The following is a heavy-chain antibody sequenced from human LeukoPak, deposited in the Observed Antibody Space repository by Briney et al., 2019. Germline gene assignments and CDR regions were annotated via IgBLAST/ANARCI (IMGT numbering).Heavy chain of an antibody. CDR3: ARAPHNDVLRYFDWLFAY. J-gene: IGHJ4*02. CDR2: IIPIFGTA. D-gene: IGHD3-9*01. CDR1: GGTFSSYA. Sequence: ASVKASCKASGGTFSSYAISWVRQAPGQGLEWMGGIIPIFGTANYAQKFQGRVTITADESTSTAYMELSSLRSEDTAVYYCARAPHNDVLRYFDWLFAYWGQGTLVTVSS. V-gene: IGHV1-69*01.